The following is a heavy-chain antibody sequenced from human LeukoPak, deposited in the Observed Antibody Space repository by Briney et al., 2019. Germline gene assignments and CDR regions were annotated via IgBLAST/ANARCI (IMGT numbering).Heavy chain of an antibody. Sequence: GASVKVSCKASGYTFTGYYMHWVRQAPGQGLEWMGRIIPILGIANYAQKFQGRVTITADKSTSTAYMELSSLRSEDTAVYYCARHYYDSSGYTHAFDIWGQGTMVTVSS. CDR2: IIPILGIA. CDR1: GYTFTGYY. J-gene: IGHJ3*02. D-gene: IGHD3-22*01. CDR3: ARHYYDSSGYTHAFDI. V-gene: IGHV1-69*02.